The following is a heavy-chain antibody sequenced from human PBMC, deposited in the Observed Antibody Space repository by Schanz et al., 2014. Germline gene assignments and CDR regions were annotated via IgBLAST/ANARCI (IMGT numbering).Heavy chain of an antibody. CDR1: GFTFGDYA. V-gene: IGHV3-23*01. J-gene: IGHJ2*01. CDR2: ISGRDGST. CDR3: AKDAPYPFDL. Sequence: EVQLLESGGGLVQPGGSLRLSCAASGFTFGDYAMTWVRQAPGKGLEWVSAISGRDGSTYYADSVRGRFTISRDNSKNTLYLQMNSLRAEDTAVYYCAKDAPYPFDLWGRGTLITVSS.